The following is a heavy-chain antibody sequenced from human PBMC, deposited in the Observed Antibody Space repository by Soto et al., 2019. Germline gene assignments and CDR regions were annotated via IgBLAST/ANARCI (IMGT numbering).Heavy chain of an antibody. CDR1: GFTFSSYW. D-gene: IGHD3-3*01. Sequence: EVQLVESGGGLVQPGGSLRLSCAASGFTFSSYWMHWVRQAPGKGLVLVSRSNSDGSSTSYADSVKGRFTISRDNAKNTLYLQMNSLRAEDTAVYYCARGYYDFWSGYLENFDYWGQGTLVTVSS. V-gene: IGHV3-74*01. J-gene: IGHJ4*02. CDR3: ARGYYDFWSGYLENFDY. CDR2: SNSDGSST.